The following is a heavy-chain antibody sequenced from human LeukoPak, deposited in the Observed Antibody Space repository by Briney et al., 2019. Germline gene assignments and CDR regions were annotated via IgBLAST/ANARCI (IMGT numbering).Heavy chain of an antibody. V-gene: IGHV3-74*01. CDR1: GFTFNGNW. Sequence: GGSLRLSCAASGFTFNGNWMHWVRQAPGKGLVWVARIKHDGSLTYYADSVKGRFTISRDNAKNSLYLQMNSLRAEDTALYYCAPRPRYCSSTSCPWGQGTLVTVSS. J-gene: IGHJ5*02. D-gene: IGHD2-2*01. CDR2: IKHDGSLT. CDR3: APRPRYCSSTSCP.